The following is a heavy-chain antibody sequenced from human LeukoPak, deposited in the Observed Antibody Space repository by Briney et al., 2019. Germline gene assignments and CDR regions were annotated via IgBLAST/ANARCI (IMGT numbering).Heavy chain of an antibody. Sequence: GGSLRLSCAASGFTFSSSAMTWVRQAPGKGLEWVSLISGSGGNTYYADSVKGRFTISRDNSKDTLYLQMNSLRAEDTAVYYCAKDIQCTYWGQGTLVTVSS. D-gene: IGHD2-21*01. CDR1: GFTFSSSA. V-gene: IGHV3-23*01. CDR2: ISGSGGNT. CDR3: AKDIQCTY. J-gene: IGHJ4*02.